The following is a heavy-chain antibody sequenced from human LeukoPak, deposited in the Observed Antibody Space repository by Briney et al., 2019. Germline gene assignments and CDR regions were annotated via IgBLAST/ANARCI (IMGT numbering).Heavy chain of an antibody. CDR3: ARLTGVEMATIHFDY. D-gene: IGHD5-24*01. CDR1: GGSISSSSYY. V-gene: IGHV4-39*01. J-gene: IGHJ4*02. CDR2: IYYSGST. Sequence: PSETLSLTCTVSGGSISSSSYYWGWIRQPPGKGLEWIGSIYYSGSTYYNPSLKSRVTISVDTSKNQFSLKLSSVTAADTAAYYCARLTGVEMATIHFDYWGQGTLVTVSS.